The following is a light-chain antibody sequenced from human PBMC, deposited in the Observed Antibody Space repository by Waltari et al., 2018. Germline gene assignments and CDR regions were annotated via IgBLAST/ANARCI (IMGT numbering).Light chain of an antibody. V-gene: IGKV3-11*01. CDR3: QQRSNWPPIT. J-gene: IGKJ5*01. Sequence: EIVLTQSPATLSLSPGERATLSCRASQRVSSYLAWYQQKPGQAPRLLIYEASNRATGIPARFSGSGSGTDFTLTISSLEPEDFAVYYCQQRSNWPPITFGQGTRLEIK. CDR1: QRVSSY. CDR2: EAS.